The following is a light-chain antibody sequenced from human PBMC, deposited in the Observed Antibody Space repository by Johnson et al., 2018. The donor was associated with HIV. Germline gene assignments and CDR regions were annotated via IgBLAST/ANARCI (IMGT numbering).Light chain of an antibody. Sequence: QPVLTQPPSVSAAPGQKVTISCSGSSSNIGNNYVSWYQQLPGTAPKLLIYENNKRPSGIPDRFPGSKSGTSATLGITGLKTGDEADYYCGTWASSLSASYVFGTGTKVTVL. CDR1: SSNIGNNY. V-gene: IGLV1-51*02. J-gene: IGLJ1*01. CDR2: ENN. CDR3: GTWASSLSASYV.